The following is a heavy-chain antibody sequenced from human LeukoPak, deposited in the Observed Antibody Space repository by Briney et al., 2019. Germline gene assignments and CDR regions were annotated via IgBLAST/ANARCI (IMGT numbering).Heavy chain of an antibody. D-gene: IGHD5-12*01. Sequence: ASVTVSCKASGYTFTGYYMHWVRQVPGQGLEWMGWINPNTGGTNYPQKFQGRVTVTRDTSISTAYMELSGLRSDDTAVYYCARDQGRYSGFDFDYWGQGTLVTVSS. CDR1: GYTFTGYY. CDR3: ARDQGRYSGFDFDY. V-gene: IGHV1-2*02. CDR2: INPNTGGT. J-gene: IGHJ4*02.